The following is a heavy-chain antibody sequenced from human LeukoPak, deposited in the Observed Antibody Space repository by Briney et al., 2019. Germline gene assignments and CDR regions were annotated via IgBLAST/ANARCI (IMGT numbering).Heavy chain of an antibody. CDR1: GFRFTSYW. V-gene: IGHV3-7*01. D-gene: IGHD2-15*01. J-gene: IGHJ4*02. Sequence: GGSLRLSCAASGFRFTSYWMTWVRQAPGKGLEWVGNIGQDGSVKNYADSVKGRFTISKDNAKNSVFLQMNSLRAEDTAFYYCGNQCSGGICPENWGRGTLVTVSS. CDR3: GNQCSGGICPEN. CDR2: IGQDGSVK.